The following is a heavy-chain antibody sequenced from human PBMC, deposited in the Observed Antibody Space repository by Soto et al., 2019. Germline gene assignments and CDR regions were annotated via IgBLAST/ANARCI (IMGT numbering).Heavy chain of an antibody. CDR2: IYYSGST. J-gene: IGHJ4*02. Sequence: QVQLQGSGPGLVKPSQTLSLTCTVSGGSINIGGYYWSWIRQHPGKGLEWIGYIYYSGSTFYNPSLKSRVTISLDTSKNQFSLKLNSVTAADTAVYYCARTAWHFFDYWGQGTLVTVSS. CDR3: ARTAWHFFDY. D-gene: IGHD3-3*02. CDR1: GGSINIGGYY. V-gene: IGHV4-31*03.